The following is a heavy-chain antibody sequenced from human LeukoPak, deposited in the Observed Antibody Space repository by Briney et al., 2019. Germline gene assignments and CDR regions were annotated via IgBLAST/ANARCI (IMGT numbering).Heavy chain of an antibody. CDR3: VRLRKYSSGWPYFDY. D-gene: IGHD6-19*01. CDR1: GYSFTSYW. Sequence: GESLKISCKGSGYSFTSYWIGWVRQMPGKGLEWMGIIYPGDSDTRYSPSFQGQVTISADKSISTAYLQWGSLKASDTAMYYCVRLRKYSSGWPYFDYWGQGTLVTVSS. CDR2: IYPGDSDT. J-gene: IGHJ4*02. V-gene: IGHV5-51*01.